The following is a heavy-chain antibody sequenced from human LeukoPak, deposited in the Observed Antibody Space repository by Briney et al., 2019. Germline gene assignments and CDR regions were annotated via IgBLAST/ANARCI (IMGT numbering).Heavy chain of an antibody. CDR1: GFTFNSHE. V-gene: IGHV3-48*03. CDR3: AGERNCGGDCYQGSWFDP. D-gene: IGHD2-21*02. Sequence: QPGGSLRLSCAASGFTFNSHEMHWVRQAPGKGLEWVSYITSSGGITYYADSVKGLFTVSRDNAKNSLFLQMNSLRAEDTAIYYCAGERNCGGDCYQGSWFDPWGQGTLVTVSS. J-gene: IGHJ5*02. CDR2: ITSSGGIT.